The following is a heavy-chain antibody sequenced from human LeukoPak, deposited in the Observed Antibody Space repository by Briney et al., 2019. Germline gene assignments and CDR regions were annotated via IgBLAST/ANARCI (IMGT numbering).Heavy chain of an antibody. CDR1: GFTVSNNF. Sequence: GGSLRLSCAASGFTVSNNFMSWVRQAPGKGLEWVSGVSGSGGFTYYADSVKGRFTISRDNSKNTLYLQMNSLRAEDTAVYYCAKGPGYGSYYFDLWGQGTLVTVSS. CDR3: AKGPGYGSYYFDL. D-gene: IGHD3-10*01. V-gene: IGHV3-23*01. J-gene: IGHJ4*02. CDR2: VSGSGGFT.